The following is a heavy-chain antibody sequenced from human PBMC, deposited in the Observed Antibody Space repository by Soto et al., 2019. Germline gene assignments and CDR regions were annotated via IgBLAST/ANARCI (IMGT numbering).Heavy chain of an antibody. V-gene: IGHV3-30-3*01. D-gene: IGHD1-26*01. CDR3: ARETFPGTSYYYYYYGMDG. CDR1: GFTFSSYA. CDR2: ISYDGSNK. Sequence: GGSLRLSCAASGFTFSSYAMHWVRQAPGKGLEWVAVISYDGSNKYYADSVKGRFTISRDNSKNTLYLQMNSLRAEDTAVYYCARETFPGTSYYYYYYGMDGWGQGTTVTVSS. J-gene: IGHJ6*02.